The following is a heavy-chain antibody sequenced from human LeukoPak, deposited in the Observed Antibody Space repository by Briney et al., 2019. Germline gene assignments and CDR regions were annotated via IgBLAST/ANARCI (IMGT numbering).Heavy chain of an antibody. Sequence: ASVKVSCKASGYTFTSYGISWVRQAPGQGREWMGWISAYNGKTNYAQKLQGRVTMTTDTYTSTAYMELRSLRSDDTAVYYCARGYSGSSWPVGDYRGQGTLVTVSS. D-gene: IGHD6-13*01. V-gene: IGHV1-18*01. J-gene: IGHJ4*02. CDR1: GYTFTSYG. CDR2: ISAYNGKT. CDR3: ARGYSGSSWPVGDY.